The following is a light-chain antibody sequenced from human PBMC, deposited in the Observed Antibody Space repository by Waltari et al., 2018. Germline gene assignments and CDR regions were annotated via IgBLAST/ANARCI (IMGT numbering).Light chain of an antibody. CDR1: QSLLHSNGYNY. V-gene: IGKV2-28*01. CDR3: MQALQTPWT. Sequence: DIVMTQSPLSLPVTPGEPXSISCRSSQSLLHSNGYNYLDWYLQKPGQSPQLLTYLGSNRXSGVPDRFSGSGSGTDXXLKISRVEAEDVGVYYCMQALQTPWTFGQGTKVEIK. J-gene: IGKJ1*01. CDR2: LGS.